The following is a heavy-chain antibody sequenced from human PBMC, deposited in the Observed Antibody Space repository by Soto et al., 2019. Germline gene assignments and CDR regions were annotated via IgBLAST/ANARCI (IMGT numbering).Heavy chain of an antibody. CDR2: INLDGSEK. D-gene: IGHD5-18*01. J-gene: IGHJ6*02. V-gene: IGHV3-7*05. Sequence: EVQLVESGGGLVQPGGSLRLSWEASGFTFRTYWLSWVRQFPGKGLEWVANINLDGSEKNYVDSVKGRFTISRDNARNSLYLQMSSLRAEDTALYYCARDGSTSWYSYDYHGMDVWGQGTTVTVSS. CDR3: ARDGSTSWYSYDYHGMDV. CDR1: GFTFRTYW.